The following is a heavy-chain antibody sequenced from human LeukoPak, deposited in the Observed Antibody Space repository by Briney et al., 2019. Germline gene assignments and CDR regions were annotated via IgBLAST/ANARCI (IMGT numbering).Heavy chain of an antibody. J-gene: IGHJ4*02. V-gene: IGHV3-23*01. CDR3: AKDPTHYRVWDYYETIGLSY. CDR2: ISGSGGST. Sequence: GGSLRLSCAASGFTFSSYGMSWGRQAPGKVLEWVSAISGSGGSTYYADSVKGRFTISRDNSKNTLNLHMNSLRAEDTAVYYCAKDPTHYRVWDYYETIGLSYWGQGTLVTVSS. CDR1: GFTFSSYG. D-gene: IGHD3-22*01.